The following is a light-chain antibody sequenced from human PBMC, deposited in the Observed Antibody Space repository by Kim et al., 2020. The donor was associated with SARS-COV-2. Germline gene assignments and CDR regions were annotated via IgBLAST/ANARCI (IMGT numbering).Light chain of an antibody. V-gene: IGKV1-39*01. CDR1: QDISRY. CDR3: QQTYSASRS. Sequence: DIQMTQSPSSLSASVGDRVTITCRASQDISRYLNWYQQKPGKAPKLLIYTASSLQSGVPSRFTGSGSETYFTLTISSLQPSDFATYYWQQTYSASRSFGQGTKVDIK. J-gene: IGKJ1*01. CDR2: TAS.